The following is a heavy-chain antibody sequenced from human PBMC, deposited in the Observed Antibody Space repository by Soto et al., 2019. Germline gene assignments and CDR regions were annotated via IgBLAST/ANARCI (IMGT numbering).Heavy chain of an antibody. J-gene: IGHJ4*02. V-gene: IGHV4-59*08. D-gene: IGHD3-9*01. CDR2: MSYTGST. CDR3: ARGFSFDWYTYYFDY. CDR1: GASISGYH. Sequence: PSETLSLTCTFSGASISGYHWGWIRQPPGKGLEWIGYMSYTGSTNYSPSLKSRVTMSVDTSKNQFSLKLNSVTAADTAMYYCARGFSFDWYTYYFDYWGQGPLVTVSS.